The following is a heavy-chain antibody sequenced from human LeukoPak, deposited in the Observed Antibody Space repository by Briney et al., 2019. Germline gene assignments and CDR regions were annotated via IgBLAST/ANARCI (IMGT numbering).Heavy chain of an antibody. D-gene: IGHD2-2*01. CDR3: ARDVRHRYCSSTSCYRGWLDP. J-gene: IGHJ5*02. V-gene: IGHV1-8*03. CDR2: MNPNSGNT. Sequence: ASVKVSCKASGYTFTSYDINWVRQATGQGLEWMGWMNPNSGNTGYAQKFQGRVTITRNTSISTAYMELSSLRSEDTAVYYCARDVRHRYCSSTSCYRGWLDPWGQGTLVTVSS. CDR1: GYTFTSYD.